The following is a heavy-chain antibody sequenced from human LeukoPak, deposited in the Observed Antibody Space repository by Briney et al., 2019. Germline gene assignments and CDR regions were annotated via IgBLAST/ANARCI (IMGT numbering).Heavy chain of an antibody. D-gene: IGHD3-10*01. J-gene: IGHJ6*02. CDR1: GGTFSSYA. Sequence: SVKVSCKASGGTFSSYAISWVRQAPGQGLEWMGGIIPIFGTANYAQKFQGRVTITADESTSTAYMELSSLRSEDTAVYYCARALWFGEDYYYGMDVWGQGTTVTVSS. CDR3: ARALWFGEDYYYGMDV. V-gene: IGHV1-69*13. CDR2: IIPIFGTA.